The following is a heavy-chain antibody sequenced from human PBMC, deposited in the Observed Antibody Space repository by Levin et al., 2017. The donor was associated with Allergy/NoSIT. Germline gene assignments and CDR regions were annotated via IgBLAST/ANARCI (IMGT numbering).Heavy chain of an antibody. Sequence: GASVKVSCAASGFTFSSYGMNWVRQAPGKGLEWISSISTSSNYIHYADSVKGRFTISRDNAKNSLYLQMNSLRAEDTAVYYCASKTVNGDFDYWGQGTLVTVSS. CDR2: ISTSSNYI. CDR3: ASKTVNGDFDY. J-gene: IGHJ4*02. D-gene: IGHD4-17*01. CDR1: GFTFSSYG. V-gene: IGHV3-21*01.